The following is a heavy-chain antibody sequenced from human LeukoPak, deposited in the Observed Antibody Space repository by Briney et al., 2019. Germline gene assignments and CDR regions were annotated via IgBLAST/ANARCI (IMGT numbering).Heavy chain of an antibody. D-gene: IGHD6-13*01. CDR2: ISGSGGST. CDR3: AKDRGSSWTTIYYFDY. J-gene: IGHJ4*02. V-gene: IGHV3-23*01. Sequence: PGGSLRLSCAASGSTFSSYGMSWVRQAPGKGLEWVSAISGSGGSTYYADSVKGRFTISRDNSKNTLYLQTNSLRAEDTAVYYCAKDRGSSWTTIYYFDYWGQGTLVTVSS. CDR1: GSTFSSYG.